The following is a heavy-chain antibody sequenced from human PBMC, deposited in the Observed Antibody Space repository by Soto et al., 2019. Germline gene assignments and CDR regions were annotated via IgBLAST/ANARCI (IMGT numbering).Heavy chain of an antibody. V-gene: IGHV3-20*04. J-gene: IGHJ4*02. D-gene: IGHD3-9*01. CDR3: ARASPRGRYFDWLIFPLGH. CDR1: GFTFDDYG. CDR2: INWDGRTR. Sequence: PGGSLRLSCPAPGFTFDDYGMSWVRQVPGKGLQWVAGINWDGRTRNYADAVKGRFTISRDTAKNSLYLQMNSRRAEDTALYFCARASPRGRYFDWLIFPLGHWGQGTLVTVSS.